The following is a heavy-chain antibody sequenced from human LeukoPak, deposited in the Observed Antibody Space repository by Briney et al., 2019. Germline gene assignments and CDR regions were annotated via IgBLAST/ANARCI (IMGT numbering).Heavy chain of an antibody. CDR2: IKQDGSEK. D-gene: IGHD3-22*01. Sequence: GGSLRLSCAASGFTFSSYWMSWVRQAPGKGLEWVANIKQDGSEKYYVDSVKGRFTISRDNAKNSLYLQMNSLRAEDTAVYYCARAHVIFEVITTNYFDYWGQGTLVTVSS. CDR3: ARAHVIFEVITTNYFDY. J-gene: IGHJ4*02. V-gene: IGHV3-7*01. CDR1: GFTFSSYW.